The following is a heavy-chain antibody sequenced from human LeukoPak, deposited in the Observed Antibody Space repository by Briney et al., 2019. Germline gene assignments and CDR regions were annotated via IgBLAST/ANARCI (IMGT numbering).Heavy chain of an antibody. Sequence: GASVKVSCKASGYTFTGYYMHWVRQAPGQGLEWMGWINPNSGGTNYAQKFQGRVTMTRDTSISTAYMELSSLRSEDTAVYYCARGGYCSSTSCYALPLYYYYMDVWGKGTTVTISS. D-gene: IGHD2-2*01. CDR3: ARGGYCSSTSCYALPLYYYYMDV. CDR2: INPNSGGT. V-gene: IGHV1-2*02. J-gene: IGHJ6*03. CDR1: GYTFTGYY.